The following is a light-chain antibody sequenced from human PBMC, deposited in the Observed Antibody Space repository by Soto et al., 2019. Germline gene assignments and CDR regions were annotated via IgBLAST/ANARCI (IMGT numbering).Light chain of an antibody. J-gene: IGKJ2*01. CDR2: KAS. Sequence: DIQMTQSPSTLSASVGDRVTITCRASQSISSWLAWYQQKPGKAPKLLIYKASSLESGVPSRFSGSGSGTGFTLTISSLQPDDFATYYCQQYNSYPYTFGQGTKREIK. CDR3: QQYNSYPYT. CDR1: QSISSW. V-gene: IGKV1-5*03.